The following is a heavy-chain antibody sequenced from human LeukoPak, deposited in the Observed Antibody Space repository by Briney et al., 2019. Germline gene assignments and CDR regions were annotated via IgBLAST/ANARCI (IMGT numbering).Heavy chain of an antibody. J-gene: IGHJ6*04. CDR3: AKGQGDAWSGYVLNV. V-gene: IGHV4-34*01. CDR1: GGSFSGYY. D-gene: IGHD3-3*01. CDR2: MDHSGSI. Sequence: SETLSLTCAVYGGSFSGYYWSWIRQSPGKGLEWIGEMDHSGSINYNPSLKSRVTISVDTSKNHFSLKPNSVTAADTAVYYCAKGQGDAWSGYVLNVWGKGTTVTVSS.